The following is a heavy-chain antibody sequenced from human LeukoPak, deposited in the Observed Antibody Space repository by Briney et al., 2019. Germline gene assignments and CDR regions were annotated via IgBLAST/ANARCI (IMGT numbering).Heavy chain of an antibody. CDR2: INPNSGGT. CDR1: GYTFTGYY. Sequence: ASVKVSCKASGYTFTGYYMHWVRQAPGQGLEWMGWINPNSGGTNYAQKFQGRVTMTRDTSISTAYMELSRLRSDDTAVYHCARDLIAGMGYWGQGTLVTVSS. J-gene: IGHJ4*02. CDR3: ARDLIAGMGY. V-gene: IGHV1-2*02. D-gene: IGHD6-13*01.